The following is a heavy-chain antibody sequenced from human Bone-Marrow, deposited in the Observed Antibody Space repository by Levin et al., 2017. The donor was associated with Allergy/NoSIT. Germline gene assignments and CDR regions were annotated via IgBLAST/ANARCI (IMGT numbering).Heavy chain of an antibody. CDR3: AKDLDSSSARAYGLDV. CDR1: GFTFSDHY. V-gene: IGHV3-72*01. J-gene: IGHJ6*02. CDR2: SKNKAKRYAT. Sequence: SCVASGFTFSDHYMDWVRLAPGKGLEWVGRSKNKAKRYATEYAASGKGRFSISRDDSKNSLYLEMSSLRAEDTAVYFCAKDLDSSSARAYGLDVWGQWTTVTVSS. D-gene: IGHD3-22*01.